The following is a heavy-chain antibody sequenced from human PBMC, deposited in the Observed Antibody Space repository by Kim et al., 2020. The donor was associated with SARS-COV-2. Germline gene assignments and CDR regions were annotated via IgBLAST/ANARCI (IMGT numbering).Heavy chain of an antibody. J-gene: IGHJ4*02. D-gene: IGHD2-15*01. Sequence: SVKGRFTISRDNAKNSLYLQMNSLRAEDTAVYYCARVDCSGGSCYPHFDYWGQGTLVTVSS. CDR3: ARVDCSGGSCYPHFDY. V-gene: IGHV3-11*06.